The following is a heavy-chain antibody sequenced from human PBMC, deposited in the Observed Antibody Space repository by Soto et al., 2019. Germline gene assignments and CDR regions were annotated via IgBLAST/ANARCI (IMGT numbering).Heavy chain of an antibody. CDR3: TRGNGYYIY. CDR1: GGSINSYY. Sequence: SETLSLTCTVSGGSINSYYWSWVRQPPGKGLEWVGYIHYSGNTNYNPSLKSRVTISVDTSKNQFSLKLSSVTAADTAVYYCTRGNGYYIYWGQGTLVTVSS. V-gene: IGHV4-59*01. D-gene: IGHD3-3*01. J-gene: IGHJ4*02. CDR2: IHYSGNT.